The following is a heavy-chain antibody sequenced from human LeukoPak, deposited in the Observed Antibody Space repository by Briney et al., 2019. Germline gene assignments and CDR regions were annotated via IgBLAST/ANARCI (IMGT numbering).Heavy chain of an antibody. Sequence: PGGSLRLSCAASGFTFSSYGMHWVRQAPGKGLEWVAVISYDGSNKYYADSVKGRFTISRDNSKNTLYLQMNSLRSEDTAVYYCARVREYSSSWYVGNAFDIWGQGTMVTVSS. V-gene: IGHV3-30*03. CDR1: GFTFSSYG. J-gene: IGHJ3*02. CDR3: ARVREYSSSWYVGNAFDI. D-gene: IGHD6-13*01. CDR2: ISYDGSNK.